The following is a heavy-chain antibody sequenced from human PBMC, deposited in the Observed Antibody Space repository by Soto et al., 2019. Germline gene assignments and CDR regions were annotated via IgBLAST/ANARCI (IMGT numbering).Heavy chain of an antibody. CDR2: ISSSSSYI. Sequence: EVQLVESGGGLVKPGGSLRLSCAASGFTFSSYSMNWVRQAPGKGLEWVSSISSSSSYIYYADSVKGRFTISRDNAKNSLHLQMNSLRAEDTAVYYCARDLEAVVVAAYGMDVWGQGTTVTVSS. D-gene: IGHD2-15*01. J-gene: IGHJ6*02. CDR1: GFTFSSYS. CDR3: ARDLEAVVVAAYGMDV. V-gene: IGHV3-21*01.